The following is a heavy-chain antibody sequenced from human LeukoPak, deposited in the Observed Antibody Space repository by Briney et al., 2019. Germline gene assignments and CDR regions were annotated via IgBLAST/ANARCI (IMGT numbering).Heavy chain of an antibody. V-gene: IGHV4-34*01. D-gene: IGHD6-6*01. J-gene: IGHJ5*02. CDR2: INHSGST. CDR1: GGSFSGYY. CDR3: ARDVEYSSSVSP. Sequence: ASETLSLTCAVYGGSFSGYYWSWIRQPPGKGLEWIGEINHSGSTNYNPSLKSRVTISVDTSKNQFSLKLSSVTAADTAVYYCARDVEYSSSVSPWGQGTLVTVSS.